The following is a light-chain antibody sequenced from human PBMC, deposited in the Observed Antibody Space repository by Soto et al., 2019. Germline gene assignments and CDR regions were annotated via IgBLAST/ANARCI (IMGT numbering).Light chain of an antibody. Sequence: QSVLTQPPSVAGAPGQRVTISCTGSSSNIGAGHDVHWYQQLPGTAPKLLIYGNGNRPSGVPDRFSGSKSGTSASLAITGLQAEDEADYYCQSYASSLSGSEVFGTGTKVTVL. CDR2: GNG. CDR1: SSNIGAGHD. CDR3: QSYASSLSGSEV. V-gene: IGLV1-40*01. J-gene: IGLJ1*01.